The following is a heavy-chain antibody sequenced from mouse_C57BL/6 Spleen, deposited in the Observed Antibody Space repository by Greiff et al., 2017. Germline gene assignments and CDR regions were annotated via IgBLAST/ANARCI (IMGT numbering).Heavy chain of an antibody. Sequence: QVQLQQPGAELVRPGSSVKLSCKASGYTFTSYWMHWVKQRPIQGLEWIGNIDPSDSETHYNQKFKDKATLTVDKSSSTAYMKLSSLTSEDSAVYYCARGYYYGSSQGAMDCWGQGTSVTVSS. CDR1: GYTFTSYW. CDR3: ARGYYYGSSQGAMDC. V-gene: IGHV1-52*01. D-gene: IGHD1-1*01. J-gene: IGHJ4*01. CDR2: IDPSDSET.